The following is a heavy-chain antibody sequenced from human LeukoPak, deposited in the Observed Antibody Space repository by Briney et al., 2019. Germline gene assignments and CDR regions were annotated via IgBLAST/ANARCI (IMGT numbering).Heavy chain of an antibody. Sequence: KPSETLSLTCAVYGGSFSGYYWSWIRQPPGKGLEWIGEINHSGSTNYNPSLKSRVTISVDTSKNEFSLKLNSVTAADTAVYYCARGHEYFDWLSYWGQGTLVTVSS. CDR3: ARGHEYFDWLSY. CDR2: INHSGST. D-gene: IGHD3-9*01. CDR1: GGSFSGYY. J-gene: IGHJ4*02. V-gene: IGHV4-34*01.